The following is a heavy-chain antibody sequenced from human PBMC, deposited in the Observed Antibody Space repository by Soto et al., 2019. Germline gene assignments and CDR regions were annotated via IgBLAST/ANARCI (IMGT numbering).Heavy chain of an antibody. D-gene: IGHD6-13*01. CDR1: GGSISSYY. CDR3: ARYFRRSSTYYSDY. CDR2: IYYSGST. V-gene: IGHV4-59*12. J-gene: IGHJ4*02. Sequence: SETLPLTCTVSGGSISSYYWSWIRQPPGKGLEWIGYIYYSGSTNYNPSLKSRVTISVDTSKNQFSLKLSSVTAADTAVYYCARYFRRSSTYYSDYWGPGTLVTVSS.